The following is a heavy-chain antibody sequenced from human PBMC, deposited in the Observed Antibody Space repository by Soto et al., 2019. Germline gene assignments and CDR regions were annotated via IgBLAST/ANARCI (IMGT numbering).Heavy chain of an antibody. D-gene: IGHD3-3*01. V-gene: IGHV3-21*01. CDR3: ASLPPYDFWSGYLESNPDV. CDR2: ISSSSSYI. J-gene: IGHJ6*04. Sequence: GGSLRLSCAASGFTFSSYSMNWVRQAPGKGLEWVSSISSSSSYIYYADSVKGRFTISRDNAKNSLYLQMNSLRAEDTAVYYCASLPPYDFWSGYLESNPDVWGKGTTVTVSS. CDR1: GFTFSSYS.